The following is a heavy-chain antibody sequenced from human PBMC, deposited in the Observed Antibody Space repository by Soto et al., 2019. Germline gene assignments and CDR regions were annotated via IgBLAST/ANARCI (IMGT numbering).Heavy chain of an antibody. CDR2: ISAYSGDT. V-gene: IGHV1-18*01. CDR3: ATGPKLHYFYYYDS. Sequence: ASVKVSCKASGYAFSSYSFTWVRQAPGQGLEWMGWISAYSGDTRYTQKLQGRVTLTTDTFTSTAYMELRSLRSDDTAVYYCATGPKLHYFYYYDSWGQGTQVTVSS. CDR1: GYAFSSYS. J-gene: IGHJ4*02. D-gene: IGHD1-26*01.